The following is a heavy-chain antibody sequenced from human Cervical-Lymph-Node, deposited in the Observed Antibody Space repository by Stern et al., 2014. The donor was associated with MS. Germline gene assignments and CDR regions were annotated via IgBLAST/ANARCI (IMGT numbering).Heavy chain of an antibody. CDR1: GYTFTRYG. V-gene: IGHV1-18*01. CDR3: ARTRYSSTIDYYYYGMDV. D-gene: IGHD6-19*01. CDR2: ISEHNGNT. Sequence: QVQLVESGAEVRKPGDAVKVSCKASGYTFTRYGVAWVRQAPGQGLEWMGWISEHNGNTNYAHQVQGRVTMTTDASTSTAYMELRSLRSDDTAVYYCARTRYSSTIDYYYYGMDVWGQGTAVTVSS. J-gene: IGHJ6*02.